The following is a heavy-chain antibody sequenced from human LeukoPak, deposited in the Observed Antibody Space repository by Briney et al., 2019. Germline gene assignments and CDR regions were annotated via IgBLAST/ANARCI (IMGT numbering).Heavy chain of an antibody. J-gene: IGHJ4*02. CDR1: GGSMSPYH. Sequence: SETLSLTCTVSGGSMSPYHWGWIRQPPGKGLEWTGYIYYSGSTNYNPSLKSRVTISVDTSKNQFSLKLSSVTAADTAVYYCELGGYWGQGTLVTVSS. CDR3: ELGGY. D-gene: IGHD1-26*01. V-gene: IGHV4-59*08. CDR2: IYYSGST.